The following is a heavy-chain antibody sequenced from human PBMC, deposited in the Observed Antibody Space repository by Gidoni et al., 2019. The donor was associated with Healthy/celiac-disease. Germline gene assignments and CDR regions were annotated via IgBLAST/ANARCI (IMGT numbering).Heavy chain of an antibody. Sequence: QAQLVQSGAAVKKPGASVKVSCKASGYTFTVYYMHWVRQAPGQGLEWMGWLNPNSGGTNYAQKFQGRVTMTRDTSISTAYMELSRLRSDDTAVYYCALGGAQDEWELLHFDYWGQGTLVTVSS. CDR3: ALGGAQDEWELLHFDY. V-gene: IGHV1-2*02. J-gene: IGHJ4*02. D-gene: IGHD1-26*01. CDR2: LNPNSGGT. CDR1: GYTFTVYY.